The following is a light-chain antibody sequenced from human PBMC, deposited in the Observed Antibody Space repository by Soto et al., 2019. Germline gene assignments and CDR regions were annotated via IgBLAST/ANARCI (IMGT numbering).Light chain of an antibody. CDR2: DVS. V-gene: IGLV2-14*01. Sequence: QSARTQAASVSGSPGQSISISCTGTSSDVGGYNYVSWYQQHPGKAPKLMIYDVSNRPSGVSNRFSGSKSGNTASLTISGLQAEDEADYYCSSYTSSSTLDVFGTGTKVTVL. CDR1: SSDVGGYNY. CDR3: SSYTSSSTLDV. J-gene: IGLJ1*01.